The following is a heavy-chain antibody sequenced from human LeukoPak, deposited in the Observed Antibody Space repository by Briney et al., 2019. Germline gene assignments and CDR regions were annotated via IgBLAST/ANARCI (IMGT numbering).Heavy chain of an antibody. J-gene: IGHJ5*02. D-gene: IGHD3-10*01. CDR3: ALLWFGESNWFDP. CDR2: IYYSGST. Sequence: PSETLSLTCTVSGGSISSSSYYWGWIRQPPGKELEWIGSIYYSGSTYYNPSLKSRVTISVDTSKSQFSLKLRSVTAADTAVYYCALLWFGESNWFDPWGQGTLVTVSS. V-gene: IGHV4-39*01. CDR1: GGSISSSSYY.